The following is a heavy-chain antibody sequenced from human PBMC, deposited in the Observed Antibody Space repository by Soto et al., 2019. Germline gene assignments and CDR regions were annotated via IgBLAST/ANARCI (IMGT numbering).Heavy chain of an antibody. CDR3: ATSYGSGSQDFDF. D-gene: IGHD3-10*01. J-gene: IGHJ4*02. V-gene: IGHV1-58*02. CDR2: IVVGSGNT. Sequence: GASVKVSCKASGFTFTSSAMQWVRQARGQRLEWIGWIVVGSGNTNYAQKFQERVTITGDMSTSTAYMDLSSLKSEDTAMYFCATSYGSGSQDFDFWGQGTLVTVTS. CDR1: GFTFTSSA.